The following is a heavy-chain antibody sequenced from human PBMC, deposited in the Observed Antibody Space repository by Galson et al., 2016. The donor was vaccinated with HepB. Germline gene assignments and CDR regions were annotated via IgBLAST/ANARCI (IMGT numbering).Heavy chain of an antibody. CDR2: INAGNGDT. D-gene: IGHD4/OR15-4a*01. V-gene: IGHV1-3*01. CDR3: ARKYGASDF. CDR1: GYPFSTLA. J-gene: IGHJ4*02. Sequence: SVKVSCKASGYPFSTLAIHWVRQTPGQSLEWMGWINAGNGDTRYSEKFQGRVTITRETAASTAYMELSSLTSEDTAVYYCARKYGASDFWGQGTLVTVSS.